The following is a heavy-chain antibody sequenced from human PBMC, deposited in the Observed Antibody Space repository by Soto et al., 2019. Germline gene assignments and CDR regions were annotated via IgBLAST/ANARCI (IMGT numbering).Heavy chain of an antibody. CDR3: ARDRPFPSPFGDYYGMDV. D-gene: IGHD3-10*01. Sequence: QVQLVQSGAEVKKPGASVKVSCKASGYTFTSYGISWVRQAPGQGLEWMGWISAYNGNTNYAQKLQGRVTMTTDTXTXTXXMELRSLRSDDTAVYYCARDRPFPSPFGDYYGMDVWGQGTTVTVSS. V-gene: IGHV1-18*01. J-gene: IGHJ6*02. CDR2: ISAYNGNT. CDR1: GYTFTSYG.